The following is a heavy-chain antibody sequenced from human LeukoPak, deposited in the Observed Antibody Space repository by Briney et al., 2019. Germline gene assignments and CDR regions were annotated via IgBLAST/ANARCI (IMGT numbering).Heavy chain of an antibody. CDR1: GFTFSKEV. CDR3: VRDYRATYSFDY. CDR2: ITDNGDRT. V-gene: IGHV3-64*02. D-gene: IGHD3-16*02. Sequence: GGSLRLSCAASGFTFSKEVMHWVRRAPGKGLEYVSTITDNGDRTYHADSVKGRFTISRDNSKDTLYLQMGSLRAEDTAVYYCVRDYRATYSFDYWGQGTLVTVSS. J-gene: IGHJ4*02.